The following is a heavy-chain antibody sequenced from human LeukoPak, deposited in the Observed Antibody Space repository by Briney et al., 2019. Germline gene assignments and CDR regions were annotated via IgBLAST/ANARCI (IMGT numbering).Heavy chain of an antibody. CDR3: AKPITISGATDAFDI. V-gene: IGHV3-7*01. D-gene: IGHD3-3*01. CDR1: GFTFNSYW. J-gene: IGHJ3*02. Sequence: GESLRLSCVASGFTFNSYWMNWVRQAPGKGLEWVANIKQDGSEKYYVDSVKGRFTISRDNAKNSLYLQMNSLRAEDTAVYYCAKPITISGATDAFDIWGQGTMVTVSS. CDR2: IKQDGSEK.